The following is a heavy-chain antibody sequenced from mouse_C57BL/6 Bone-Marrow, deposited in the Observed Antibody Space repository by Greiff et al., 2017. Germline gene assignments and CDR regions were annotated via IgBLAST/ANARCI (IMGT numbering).Heavy chain of an antibody. Sequence: VHLVESGAELARPGASVKLSCKASGYTFTSYGISWVKQRTGQGLEWIGEIYPRSGNTYYNEKFKGKATLTADKSSSTAYMELRSLTSEDSAVYFCARWGYCYYYAMDYWGQGTSVTVSS. D-gene: IGHD2-3*01. CDR3: ARWGYCYYYAMDY. V-gene: IGHV1-81*01. CDR1: GYTFTSYG. CDR2: IYPRSGNT. J-gene: IGHJ4*01.